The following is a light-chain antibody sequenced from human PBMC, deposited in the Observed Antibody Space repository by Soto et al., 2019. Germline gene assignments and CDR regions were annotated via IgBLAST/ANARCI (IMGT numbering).Light chain of an antibody. J-gene: IGKJ2*01. CDR3: QHYNSYSMYT. Sequence: DIQMTQSPSTLSASLGDRVTITCRASQGISRWLAWYQQKPGKAPKVLIYDASNLESGVPSRFSGSGSGTEFTLTISSLQPDDFATYYCQHYNSYSMYTCGQGTNLEI. V-gene: IGKV1-5*01. CDR2: DAS. CDR1: QGISRW.